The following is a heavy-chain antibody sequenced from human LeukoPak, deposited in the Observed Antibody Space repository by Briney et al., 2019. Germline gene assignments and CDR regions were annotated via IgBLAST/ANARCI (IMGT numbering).Heavy chain of an antibody. J-gene: IGHJ3*02. D-gene: IGHD1-1*01. CDR1: GFTFSSYW. Sequence: GGSLRLSCVASGFTFSSYWMSWVRQAPGKGLEWVANIKQDGSEKYYVDSVKGRITISRDNAKNSLYLQMNSLRAEDTAVYYCARAGSEAWAFDIWGQGTMVTVSS. CDR3: ARAGSEAWAFDI. V-gene: IGHV3-7*01. CDR2: IKQDGSEK.